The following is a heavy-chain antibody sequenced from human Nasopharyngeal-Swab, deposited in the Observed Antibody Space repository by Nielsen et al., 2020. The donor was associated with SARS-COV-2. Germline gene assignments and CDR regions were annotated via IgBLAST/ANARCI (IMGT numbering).Heavy chain of an antibody. CDR1: GYTFTSYY. CDR3: ARDPRDRYYYDSSGYQTPGFDY. V-gene: IGHV1-46*01. D-gene: IGHD3-22*01. CDR2: INPSGGST. J-gene: IGHJ4*02. Sequence: ASVKVSCKASGYTFTSYYMHWARQAPGQGLEWMGIINPSGGSTSYAQKFQGRVTMTRDTSTSTVYMELSSLRSEDTAVYYCARDPRDRYYYDSSGYQTPGFDYWGQGTLVTVSS.